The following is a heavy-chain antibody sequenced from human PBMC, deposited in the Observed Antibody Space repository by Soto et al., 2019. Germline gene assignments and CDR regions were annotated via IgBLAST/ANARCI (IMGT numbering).Heavy chain of an antibody. CDR1: GFTFSSYG. CDR2: ISYDGSNK. V-gene: IGHV3-30*18. J-gene: IGHJ4*02. CDR3: AKALGAAAAGLDY. D-gene: IGHD6-13*01. Sequence: QVQLVESGGGVVQPGRSLRLSCAASGFTFSSYGMHWVRQAPGKGLECVAVISYDGSNKYYADSVKGRFTISRDNSKNTLYLQMNSLRAEDTAVYYCAKALGAAAAGLDYWGQGTLVTVSS.